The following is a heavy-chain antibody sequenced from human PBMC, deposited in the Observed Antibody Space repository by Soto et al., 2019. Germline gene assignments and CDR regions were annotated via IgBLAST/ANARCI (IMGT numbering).Heavy chain of an antibody. J-gene: IGHJ6*01. D-gene: IGHD5-18*01. CDR1: GFTFSGSA. V-gene: IGHV3-73*01. CDR2: IRSKANSYAT. CDR3: TRHRYGYPPYYYYGNDV. Sequence: GGSVRLSCAASGFTFSGSAMHWVRQASGKGLEWVGRIRSKANSYATAYAASVKGRFTISRDDSKNTAYLQMNSLKTEDTAVXXCTRHRYGYPPYYYYGNDVWGQGTTDTVSS.